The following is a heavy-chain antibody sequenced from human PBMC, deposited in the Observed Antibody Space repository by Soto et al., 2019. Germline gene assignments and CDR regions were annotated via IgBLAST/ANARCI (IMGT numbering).Heavy chain of an antibody. J-gene: IGHJ4*02. CDR3: ATRMTTAPF. CDR2: IYSGGDT. CDR1: GFAVSANY. V-gene: IGHV3-66*01. Sequence: EAHLVGSGGGLVQPGGSLRLSCAASGFAVSANYLSWVRQAPGKGLEWVSLIYSGGDTDYADSVRGRFTISRDNSKNTLYLQMNSLKAEDTAVYYCATRMTTAPFWGQGALFNVSS. D-gene: IGHD4-17*01.